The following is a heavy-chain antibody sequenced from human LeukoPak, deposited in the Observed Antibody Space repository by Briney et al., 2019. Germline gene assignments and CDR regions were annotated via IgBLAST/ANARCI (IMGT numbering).Heavy chain of an antibody. CDR2: ISGSGGNT. J-gene: IGHJ4*02. Sequence: GGSLRLSCAASGFTFNNYAMSWVRQAPGKWLEWVSSISGSGGNTYYADSVKGRFTISRENSKNTLYLQMNSLRAADTAVYYCAKDRRITMAGTVDYFDYWGQGTLVTVSS. V-gene: IGHV3-23*01. D-gene: IGHD6-19*01. CDR3: AKDRRITMAGTVDYFDY. CDR1: GFTFNNYA.